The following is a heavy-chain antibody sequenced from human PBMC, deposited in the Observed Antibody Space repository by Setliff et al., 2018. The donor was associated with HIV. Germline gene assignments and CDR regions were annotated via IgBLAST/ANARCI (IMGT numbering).Heavy chain of an antibody. CDR3: ARPHSTIYYYVAFDI. CDR1: DASISVGTYY. CDR2: VYTSGSTSGST. J-gene: IGHJ3*02. Sequence: SETLSLTCSVSDASISVGTYYWSWIRQPAGKGLEWIGHVYTSGSTSGSTNYNPSLKSRVTISVDTSKNQFSLKLSSVTAADTAVYYCARPHSTIYYYVAFDIWGQGTMVTVSS. D-gene: IGHD3-22*01. V-gene: IGHV4-61*09.